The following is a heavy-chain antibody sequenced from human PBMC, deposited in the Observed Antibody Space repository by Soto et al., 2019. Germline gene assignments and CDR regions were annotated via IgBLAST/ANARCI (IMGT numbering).Heavy chain of an antibody. J-gene: IGHJ3*02. Sequence: QVQLQQWGAGLLKPSETLSLTCAVYGGSVSGYYWSWIRQPPGKGLEWIGEINHSGSTNYNPSLKSRVTISVDTSKNQFSLKLSSVTAADTAVYYCASVAATVTTSTAFDIWGQWTMVTVSS. D-gene: IGHD4-17*01. V-gene: IGHV4-34*01. CDR2: INHSGST. CDR1: GGSVSGYY. CDR3: ASVAATVTTSTAFDI.